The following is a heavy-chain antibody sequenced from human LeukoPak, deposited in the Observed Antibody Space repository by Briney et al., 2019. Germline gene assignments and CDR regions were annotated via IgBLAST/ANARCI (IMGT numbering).Heavy chain of an antibody. D-gene: IGHD6-19*01. V-gene: IGHV4-4*09. CDR2: IYTSGST. CDR3: ARQSSGWDYYFDY. J-gene: IGHJ4*02. Sequence: SETLSLTCTVSGGSISSYYWSWIRQPPGKGLEWFGYIYTSGSTNYNPSLKSRVTISVDTSKNQFSLKLSSVTAADTAVYYCARQSSGWDYYFDYWGQGTLVTVSS. CDR1: GGSISSYY.